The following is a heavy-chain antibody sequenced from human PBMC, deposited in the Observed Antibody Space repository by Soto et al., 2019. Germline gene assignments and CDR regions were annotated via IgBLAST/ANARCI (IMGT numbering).Heavy chain of an antibody. J-gene: IGHJ4*02. CDR1: GGSTHSYY. Sequence: QVQLQESGPGLVKPSETLSLTCTVSGGSTHSYYWAWIRQPPGKGLEWMGYVYYNGNTNYNPSLESGVTMSVDASKTQFPLKRTSVTHADSAVYYCASGHGHGGSPFDFWDQATLVTVSS. V-gene: IGHV4-59*01. D-gene: IGHD4-17*01. CDR2: VYYNGNT. CDR3: ASGHGHGGSPFDF.